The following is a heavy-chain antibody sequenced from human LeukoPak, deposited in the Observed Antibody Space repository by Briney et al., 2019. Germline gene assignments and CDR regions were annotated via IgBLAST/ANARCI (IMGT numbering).Heavy chain of an antibody. Sequence: PSETLSLTCTVSGGSISSSSYYWGWIRQPPGKGLEWIGSIYYSGSTYYNPSLESRVTISVDTSKNQFSLKLSSVTAADTAVYYCAMKSGTVGVDPNFDPWGQGTLVTVSS. CDR2: IYYSGST. J-gene: IGHJ5*02. CDR1: GGSISSSSYY. V-gene: IGHV4-39*01. D-gene: IGHD3-3*01. CDR3: AMKSGTVGVDPNFDP.